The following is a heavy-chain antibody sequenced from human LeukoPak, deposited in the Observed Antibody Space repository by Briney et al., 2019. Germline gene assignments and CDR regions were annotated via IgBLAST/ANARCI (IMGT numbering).Heavy chain of an antibody. D-gene: IGHD3-22*01. CDR2: IKQDGSEK. V-gene: IGHV3-7*04. CDR1: GFAFSSYW. J-gene: IGHJ3*02. Sequence: GGSLRLSCAASGFAFSSYWMSWVRQAPGKGLEWVANIKQDGSEKFYVVSVKGRFTMSRDNAKKSLYLQMNSLRAEDTAVYYCARAKFDSSGYYYRGFDIWGQGTMVTVSS. CDR3: ARAKFDSSGYYYRGFDI.